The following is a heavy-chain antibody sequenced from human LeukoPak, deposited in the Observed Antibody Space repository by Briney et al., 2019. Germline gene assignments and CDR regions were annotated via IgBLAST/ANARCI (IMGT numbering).Heavy chain of an antibody. Sequence: PSETLSLTCTVSGGSISSSSYYWGWIRQPPGKGLEWIGSIYYSGSTYYNPSLKSRVTISVDTSKNQFSLKLSSVTAADTAVYYCASIRGHASGDYFDYWGQGTLVTVSS. CDR3: ASIRGHASGDYFDY. D-gene: IGHD3-10*01. CDR2: IYYSGST. CDR1: GGSISSSSYY. V-gene: IGHV4-39*07. J-gene: IGHJ4*02.